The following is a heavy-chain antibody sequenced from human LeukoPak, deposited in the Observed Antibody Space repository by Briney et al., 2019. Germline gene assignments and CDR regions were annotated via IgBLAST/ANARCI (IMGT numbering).Heavy chain of an antibody. CDR3: ARGGGRGSFDI. Sequence: SETLSLTCTVSGYSISSGYYWGWIRQPPRKGLEWIGSIYHSGSTYYNPSLKSRVTISVDTSKNQFSLKLSSVTAADTAVYYCARGGGRGSFDIWGQGTMVTVSS. D-gene: IGHD3-16*01. CDR2: IYHSGST. CDR1: GYSISSGYY. J-gene: IGHJ3*02. V-gene: IGHV4-38-2*02.